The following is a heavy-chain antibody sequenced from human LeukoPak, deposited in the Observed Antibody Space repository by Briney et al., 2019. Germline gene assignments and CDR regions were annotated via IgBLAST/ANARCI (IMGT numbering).Heavy chain of an antibody. Sequence: ASVKVSCKASGYTFTSYGISWVRQAPGQGLEWMGWISAYNGNTNYAQKLQGRVTMTTDTSTSTAYMELRSLRSDDTAVYYCARSVGQLLFYYYYMDVWGKGNTVTVSS. CDR1: GYTFTSYG. CDR3: ARSVGQLLFYYYYMDV. D-gene: IGHD2-2*01. V-gene: IGHV1-18*01. CDR2: ISAYNGNT. J-gene: IGHJ6*03.